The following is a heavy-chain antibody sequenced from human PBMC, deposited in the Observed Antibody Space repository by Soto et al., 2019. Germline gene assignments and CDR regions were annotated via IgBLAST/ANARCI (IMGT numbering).Heavy chain of an antibody. CDR2: ISSSSSYI. Sequence: PGGSLRLSCAASGFTFSSYSMNWVRQAPGKGLEWVSSISSSSSYIYYADSVKGRFTISRDNAKNSLYLQMNSLRAEDTAVYYCARDRDQLLVPDFAYWGQGTLVTVSS. CDR1: GFTFSSYS. CDR3: ARDRDQLLVPDFAY. J-gene: IGHJ4*02. V-gene: IGHV3-21*01. D-gene: IGHD2-2*01.